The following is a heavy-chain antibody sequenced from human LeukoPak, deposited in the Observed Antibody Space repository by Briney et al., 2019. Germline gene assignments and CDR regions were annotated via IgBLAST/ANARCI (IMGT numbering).Heavy chain of an antibody. V-gene: IGHV3-53*01. CDR3: ARGLKYSSGWYYFDY. J-gene: IGHJ4*02. CDR1: GFTVSSNY. CDR2: IYSGGST. D-gene: IGHD6-19*01. Sequence: GGSLRLSCAASGFTVSSNYMSWVRQAPGKVLEWGSVIYSGGSTYYADSVKGRFTISKDNSKNTLYLQMNSLRAEDTAVYYCARGLKYSSGWYYFDYWGQGTLVTVSS.